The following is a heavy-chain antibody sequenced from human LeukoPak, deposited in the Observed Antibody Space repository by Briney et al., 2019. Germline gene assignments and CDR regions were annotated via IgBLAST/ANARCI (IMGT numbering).Heavy chain of an antibody. J-gene: IGHJ3*01. V-gene: IGHV1-18*01. D-gene: IGHD3-22*01. CDR1: GYTFTNYG. CDR3: ARERGYDSSGYYHDAFDV. Sequence: ASAKVSCKASGYTFTNYGISWVRQAPGQGLAWMGWISTYNGDTNYAQKLQGRVTMTTDTSTSTASMELRSLRSDDTAVYYCARERGYDSSGYYHDAFDVWGQGTMVTVSS. CDR2: ISTYNGDT.